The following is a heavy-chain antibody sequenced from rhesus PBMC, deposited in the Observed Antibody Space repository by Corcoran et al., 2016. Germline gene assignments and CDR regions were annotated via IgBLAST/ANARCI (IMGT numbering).Heavy chain of an antibody. CDR1: GGSFRSYW. J-gene: IGHJ4*01. V-gene: IGHV4-80*01. CDR3: ARSSGYSENDY. Sequence: QVQLQESGPGLVKPSETLSLTCAVSGGSFRSYWCSWIRQPPGKGLEWIGEINGNSGSTNYNPSLKSRVTISKDAAKNQFSLKLSSVTAADTAVYYCARSSGYSENDYWGQGVLVTVSS. CDR2: INGNSGST. D-gene: IGHD5-24*01.